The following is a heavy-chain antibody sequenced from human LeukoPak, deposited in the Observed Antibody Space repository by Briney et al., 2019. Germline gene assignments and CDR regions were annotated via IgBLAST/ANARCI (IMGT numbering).Heavy chain of an antibody. CDR1: GFTFSSYG. V-gene: IGHV3-30*02. CDR2: IRYDGSNK. Sequence: PGGSLRLSCAASGFTFSSYGMHWVRQAPGKGLEWVAFIRYDGSNKYYADSVKGRFTISRDNSKNTLYLQMNSLRAEDTAVYYCANGHYGDYDASFDYWGQGTLVTVSS. CDR3: ANGHYGDYDASFDY. D-gene: IGHD4-17*01. J-gene: IGHJ4*02.